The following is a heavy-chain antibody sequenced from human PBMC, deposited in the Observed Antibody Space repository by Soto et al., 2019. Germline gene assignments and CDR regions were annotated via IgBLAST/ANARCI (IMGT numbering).Heavy chain of an antibody. CDR1: GYTFTSYG. CDR2: ISAYNGNT. D-gene: IGHD3-3*01. CDR3: ARCGAEAYYDFWSGYYIDY. V-gene: IGHV1-18*01. Sequence: QVQLVQSGAEVKKPGASVKVSCKASGYTFTSYGISWVRQAPGQGLEWMGWISAYNGNTNYAQKLQGRVTMTTDTTTSTAYMELRSLRSDDTAVYYCARCGAEAYYDFWSGYYIDYWGQGTLVTVSS. J-gene: IGHJ4*02.